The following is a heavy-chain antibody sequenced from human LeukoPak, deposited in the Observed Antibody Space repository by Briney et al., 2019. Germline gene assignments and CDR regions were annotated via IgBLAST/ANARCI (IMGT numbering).Heavy chain of an antibody. CDR3: ARDWSSKYPYYYGMDV. J-gene: IGHJ6*02. Sequence: GRSLRLSCAASGFTFSIYAMRWVRQAPGKGLEWVAVISYDGSNKYFADSVKGRFTISRDNSKNTLYLQLNSLRAEDTAVYYCARDWSSKYPYYYGMDVWGQGTTVTVSS. V-gene: IGHV3-30-3*01. CDR2: ISYDGSNK. D-gene: IGHD4-11*01. CDR1: GFTFSIYA.